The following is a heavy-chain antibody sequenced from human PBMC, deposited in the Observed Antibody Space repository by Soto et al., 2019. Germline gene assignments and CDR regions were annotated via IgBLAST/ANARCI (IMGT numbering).Heavy chain of an antibody. CDR3: AADSAGYDSREFYYYGLDV. Sequence: SVKVSCKASGFIFSSSAVQCVRQARGQGLEWIGRIVVGTGNTNYAQKFQERVTITRDMPTNTAYLEVSGLRSEDTAVYYCAADSAGYDSREFYYYGLDVWGQGTTVTVSS. V-gene: IGHV1-58*01. J-gene: IGHJ6*02. CDR1: GFIFSSSA. D-gene: IGHD3-22*01. CDR2: IVVGTGNT.